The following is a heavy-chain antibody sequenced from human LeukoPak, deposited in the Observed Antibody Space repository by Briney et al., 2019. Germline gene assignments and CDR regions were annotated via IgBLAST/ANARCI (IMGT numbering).Heavy chain of an antibody. CDR1: GFTFSSYG. J-gene: IGHJ5*02. CDR3: ARDLYDSSGYYQNWFDP. CDR2: IWYDGSNK. Sequence: GGSLRLSCAASGFTFSSYGMHWVRQAPGKGLEWVAVIWYDGSNKYYADSVKGRFTISRDNSKNTLYLQMNSLGAEDTAVYYCARDLYDSSGYYQNWFDPWGQGTLVTVSS. D-gene: IGHD3-22*01. V-gene: IGHV3-33*01.